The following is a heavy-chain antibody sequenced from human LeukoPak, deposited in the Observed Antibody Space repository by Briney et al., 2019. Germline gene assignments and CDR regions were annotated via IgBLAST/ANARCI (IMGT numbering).Heavy chain of an antibody. D-gene: IGHD3-22*01. CDR3: ARGPYYYDSSGYSYFDY. CDR2: ISSSGSTI. Sequence: GGSLRLSCAASGFTFSSYEMNWVRQAPGKGLEWVSYISSSGSTIYYADSVKGRFTISRDNAKNSLYLQMNSLRAEDTAVYYCARGPYYYDSSGYSYFDYWGQGTLVTVSS. J-gene: IGHJ4*02. V-gene: IGHV3-48*03. CDR1: GFTFSSYE.